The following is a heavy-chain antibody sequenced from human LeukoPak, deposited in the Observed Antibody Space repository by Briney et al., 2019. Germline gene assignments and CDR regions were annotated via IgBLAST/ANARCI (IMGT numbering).Heavy chain of an antibody. D-gene: IGHD3-10*01. Sequence: PGGSLRLSCAVSGFTFSDYYMSWIRQAPGKGLDWVSYISSSGSTKYYADSVKGRFTISRDNAKNSYLQMNSLRVEDTAVYYCARDGHAYGRGSPHYWGQGTLVTVSS. J-gene: IGHJ4*02. CDR1: GFTFSDYY. CDR3: ARDGHAYGRGSPHY. V-gene: IGHV3-11*01. CDR2: ISSSGSTK.